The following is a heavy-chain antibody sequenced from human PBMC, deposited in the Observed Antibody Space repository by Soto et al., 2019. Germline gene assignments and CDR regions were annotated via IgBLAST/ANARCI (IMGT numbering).Heavy chain of an antibody. V-gene: IGHV3-30-3*01. CDR2: ISYDGSNK. J-gene: IGHJ4*02. D-gene: IGHD3-3*01. Sequence: LRLSCAASGFTFSSYAMHWVRQAPGKGLEWVAVISYDGSNKYYADSVKGRFTISRDNSKNTLYLQMNSLRAEDTAVYYCARDADPKVLRFLEWLLPSLDYWGQGTLVTVSS. CDR1: GFTFSSYA. CDR3: ARDADPKVLRFLEWLLPSLDY.